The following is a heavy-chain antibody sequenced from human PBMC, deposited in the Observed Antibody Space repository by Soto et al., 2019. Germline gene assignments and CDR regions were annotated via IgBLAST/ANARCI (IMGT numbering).Heavy chain of an antibody. CDR1: GASIRNFY. D-gene: IGHD3-10*01. J-gene: IGHJ4*02. V-gene: IGHV4-59*01. CDR2: IYYSAGT. Sequence: PSETLSLTCNVSGASIRNFYWNWIRQSPGKGLEWTGYIYYSAGTNYKPSLKSRVTISLDTSKNQISLNLNSVTAADTAVYYCAGSGSRGVIIDFWGQGTLVTVSS. CDR3: AGSGSRGVIIDF.